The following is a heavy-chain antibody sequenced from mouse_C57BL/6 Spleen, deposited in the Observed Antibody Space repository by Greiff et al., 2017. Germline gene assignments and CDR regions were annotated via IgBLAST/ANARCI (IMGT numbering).Heavy chain of an antibody. CDR3: AIKGAYYDYLYYAMDY. J-gene: IGHJ4*01. V-gene: IGHV1-78*01. Sequence: QVQLQQSDAELVKPGASVKISCKVSGYTFTDYTIHWMKQRPEQGLEWIGYIYPRDGSTKYTEKFKGKATLTADKSSSTAYMQLNSLTSVDSAVYFCAIKGAYYDYLYYAMDYWGQGTSVTVSS. CDR1: GYTFTDYT. CDR2: IYPRDGST. D-gene: IGHD2-4*01.